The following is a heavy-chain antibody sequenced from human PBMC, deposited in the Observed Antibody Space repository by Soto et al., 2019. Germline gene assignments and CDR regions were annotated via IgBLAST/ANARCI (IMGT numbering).Heavy chain of an antibody. CDR3: VRDSETSSSWSLDF. J-gene: IGHJ4*02. Sequence: EVQLVESGGGLIQPGGSLRLSCSASGFNVNSDYMDWVRQAPGKGPEWVSALSASGLPFYAAPVQGRFTISRDDAKNTLYLEMNSLRVEDTAVYYCVRDSETSSSWSLDFWGQGTLVTVSS. CDR1: GFNVNSDY. CDR2: LSASGLP. V-gene: IGHV3-53*01. D-gene: IGHD3-22*01.